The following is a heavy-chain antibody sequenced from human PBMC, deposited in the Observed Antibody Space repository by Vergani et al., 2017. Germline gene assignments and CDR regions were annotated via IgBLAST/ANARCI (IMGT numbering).Heavy chain of an antibody. CDR1: GGSISSGSYY. V-gene: IGHV4-61*02. J-gene: IGHJ2*01. CDR2: IYTSGST. Sequence: QVQLQQWGAGLLKPSETLSLTCTVSGGSISSGSYYWSWIRQPAGKGLEWIGRIYTSGSTNYNPSLKSRVTLSVDTSKNQFSLKLSSVTAADTAVYYCACDPACSSTSCYTEYGHWYFDLWGRGTLVTVSS. CDR3: ACDPACSSTSCYTEYGHWYFDL. D-gene: IGHD2-2*02.